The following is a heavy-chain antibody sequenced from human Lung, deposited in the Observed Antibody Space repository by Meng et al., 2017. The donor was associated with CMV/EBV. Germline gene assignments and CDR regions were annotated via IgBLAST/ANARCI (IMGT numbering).Heavy chain of an antibody. CDR1: GVNVRDKY. J-gene: IGHJ4*02. CDR2: IYRGDNT. CDR3: TGDSVSNPNLDY. D-gene: IGHD3-10*01. V-gene: IGHV3-66*01. Sequence: EVHLVESGGGLVQPGGSLRLSCAASGVNVRDKYMSWVRQAPGKGLECVCIIYRGDNTYYIDSVKDRFAVSRDNSKNTMYLQMNSLRVEDAAVYYCTGDSVSNPNLDYWGQGPLVTVSS.